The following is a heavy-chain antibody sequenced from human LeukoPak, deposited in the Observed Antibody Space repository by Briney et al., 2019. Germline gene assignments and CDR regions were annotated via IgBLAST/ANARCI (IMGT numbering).Heavy chain of an antibody. J-gene: IGHJ3*02. Sequence: MSSETLSLTCTVSGGSISSYYWSWIRKPAGKGLEWIGRIYTSGSTNYNPSLKSRVTMSVDTSKNQFSLKLSSVTAADTAVYYCATSLSMAARPRRSDAFDIWGQGTMVTVSS. CDR1: GGSISSYY. D-gene: IGHD6-6*01. V-gene: IGHV4-4*07. CDR3: ATSLSMAARPRRSDAFDI. CDR2: IYTSGST.